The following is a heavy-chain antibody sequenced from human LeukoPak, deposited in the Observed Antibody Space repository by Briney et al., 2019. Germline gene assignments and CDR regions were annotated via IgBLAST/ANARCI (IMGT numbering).Heavy chain of an antibody. CDR3: ARDSYYYGSG. Sequence: ASVKVSCKASGYTFTSYGISWVRQAPGQGLEWMGWINPNSGGTNYAQKFQGRVTMTRDTSISTAYMELSRLRSDDTAVYYCARDSYYYGSGWGQGTLVTVSS. D-gene: IGHD3-10*01. CDR2: INPNSGGT. J-gene: IGHJ4*02. V-gene: IGHV1-2*02. CDR1: GYTFTSYG.